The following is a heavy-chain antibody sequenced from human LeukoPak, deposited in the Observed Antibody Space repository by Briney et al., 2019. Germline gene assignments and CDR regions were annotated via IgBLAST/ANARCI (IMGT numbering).Heavy chain of an antibody. CDR3: ARGRGFRGATHWYFDI. Sequence: NPGGSLRLSCAASGFTFSSYWMSWVRQAPGKGLEWVSFISSSSSYMYYGDSVRGRFTISRDNAKNSLFLQMESLRAEDTAVYYCARGRGFRGATHWYFDIWGRGILVTVSS. CDR2: ISSSSSYM. J-gene: IGHJ2*01. V-gene: IGHV3-21*01. D-gene: IGHD1-26*01. CDR1: GFTFSSYW.